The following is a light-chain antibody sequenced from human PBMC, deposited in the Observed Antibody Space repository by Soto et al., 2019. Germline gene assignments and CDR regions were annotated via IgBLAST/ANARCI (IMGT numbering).Light chain of an antibody. J-gene: IGLJ1*01. CDR1: SSDVGGYNF. Sequence: QSALTQPASVSGSPGQSITISCTGTSSDVGGYNFVSWYQQHPGRAPKLLIYEVSRRPSGVSNRFSGSKSGDTASLTISGLQAEDEADYYCYSYRGYYTRVFVNGTKVTVL. CDR2: EVS. V-gene: IGLV2-14*01. CDR3: YSYRGYYTRV.